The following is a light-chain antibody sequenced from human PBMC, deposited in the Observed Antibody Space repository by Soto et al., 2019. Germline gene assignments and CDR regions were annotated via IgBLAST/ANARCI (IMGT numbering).Light chain of an antibody. CDR2: EVS. J-gene: IGLJ1*01. Sequence: LTQPASVSGSPGQSITISCTGTSNDVGGYNYVSWFQQHPGKAPKLLIFEVSNRPSGVSHRFSGSKSGNTASLTISGLQAEDEADYYCSSFTSASTFVFGSGTKVTVL. CDR1: SNDVGGYNY. CDR3: SSFTSASTFV. V-gene: IGLV2-14*01.